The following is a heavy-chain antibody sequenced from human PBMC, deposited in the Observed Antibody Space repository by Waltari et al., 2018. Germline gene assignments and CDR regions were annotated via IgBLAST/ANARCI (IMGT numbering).Heavy chain of an antibody. D-gene: IGHD2-21*01. J-gene: IGHJ4*02. CDR3: AREGGGDYLEGFDY. CDR1: GFTFSSYA. Sequence: EVQLVESGGGLVQPGGSLRLSCAASGFTFSSYAISWVRQAPGKGLEWVSAISGSGGSTYYADSVKGRFTISRDNAKNSLYLQMNSLTAEDTAVYYCAREGGGDYLEGFDYWGQGTLVTVSS. CDR2: ISGSGGST. V-gene: IGHV3-23*04.